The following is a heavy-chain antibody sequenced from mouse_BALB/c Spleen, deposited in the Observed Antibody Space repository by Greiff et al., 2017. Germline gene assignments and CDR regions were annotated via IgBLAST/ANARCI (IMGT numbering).Heavy chain of an antibody. V-gene: IGHV7-3*02. J-gene: IGHJ4*01. CDR3: ASVYAMDY. CDR2: IRNKANGYTT. Sequence: EVNVVESGGGLVQPGGSLRLSCATSGFTFTDYYMSWVRQPPGKALEWLGFIRNKANGYTTEYSASVKGRFTISRDNSQSILYLQMNTLRAEDSATYYCASVYAMDYWGQGTSVTVSS. CDR1: GFTFTDYY.